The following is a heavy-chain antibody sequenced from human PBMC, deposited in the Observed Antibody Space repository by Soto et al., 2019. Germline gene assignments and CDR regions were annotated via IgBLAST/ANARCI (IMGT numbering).Heavy chain of an antibody. CDR3: ARGGYGYFFNS. J-gene: IGHJ4*02. CDR2: IHEDGST. Sequence: EVQLVESGGGLVQPGGSLRLSCAASGFTFVHYWMHWVRQGPGKRLMWVSRIHEDGSTTYADSVEGRFTISRDNAMNTLYLQMNSLSPDDTAVYYCARGGYGYFFNSWGQGTLVTVSS. CDR1: GFTFVHYW. V-gene: IGHV3-74*01. D-gene: IGHD5-12*01.